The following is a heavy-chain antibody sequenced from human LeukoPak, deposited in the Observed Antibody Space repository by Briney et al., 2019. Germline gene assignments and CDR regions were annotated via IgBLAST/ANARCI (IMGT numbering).Heavy chain of an antibody. J-gene: IGHJ6*04. D-gene: IGHD3-10*01. CDR2: ISYDGNFK. V-gene: IGHV3-30*18. Sequence: GGSLRLSCAASGFIFSSYAMHWVRQAPGKGLEWVAVISYDGNFKYYADSVKGRFTISRDTSKNTVHLQVNGLRAEDTGVYYCANYHGSGSHIRGLDVWGKGTTVTVSS. CDR1: GFIFSSYA. CDR3: ANYHGSGSHIRGLDV.